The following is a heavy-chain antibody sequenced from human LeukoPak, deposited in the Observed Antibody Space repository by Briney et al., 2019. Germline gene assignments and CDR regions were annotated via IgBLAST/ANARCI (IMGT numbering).Heavy chain of an antibody. V-gene: IGHV3-7*01. J-gene: IGHJ4*02. CDR2: IKQDGSEK. CDR3: ARVLPGFFDY. Sequence: GGSLRLSCAASGFSFSNSWMGWVRQAPGKGLEWVANIKQDGSEKYYVDSVKGRFTISRDNAKNSLYLQMNSLRAEDTAMYYCARVLPGFFDYWGQGTLAIVSS. CDR1: GFSFSNSW.